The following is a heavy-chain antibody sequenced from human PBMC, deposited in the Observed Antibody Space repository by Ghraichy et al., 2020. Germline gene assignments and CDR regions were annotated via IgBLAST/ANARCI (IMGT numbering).Heavy chain of an antibody. D-gene: IGHD3-3*01. Sequence: GGSLRLSCTASGLSFSDHYMNWIRQTPGKGLEWISYINSIGTTKFYADSVKGRFTISRDDAKNSLYLQMNSLRPEDTAIYYCATSHDTISGIIRTLFGSWGQGALVTVSS. CDR3: ATSHDTISGIIRTLFGS. CDR2: INSIGTTK. CDR1: GLSFSDHY. V-gene: IGHV3-11*01. J-gene: IGHJ5*02.